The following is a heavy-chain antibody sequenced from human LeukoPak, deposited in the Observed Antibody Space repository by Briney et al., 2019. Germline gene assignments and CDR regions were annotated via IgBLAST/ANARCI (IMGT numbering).Heavy chain of an antibody. D-gene: IGHD3-22*01. CDR2: IYPGDSDT. J-gene: IGHJ5*02. Sequence: EESLKISCQGSGYRFASSWIGWVRQLPGKGLEWMGIIYPGDSDTTYSPSFQGQVTISADKSISTAYLQWSTLKASDTAMYFCARYSYDSNGYYYGHLWGQGTLVTVSS. CDR1: GYRFASSW. CDR3: ARYSYDSNGYYYGHL. V-gene: IGHV5-51*01.